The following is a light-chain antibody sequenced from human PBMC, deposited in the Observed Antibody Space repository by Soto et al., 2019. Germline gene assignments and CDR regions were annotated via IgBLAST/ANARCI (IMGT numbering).Light chain of an antibody. Sequence: DIQMTQSPSFVSASVGDRVTITCPASQDISSWLAWYQQKPRKAPKLLIHATSGLQSGVPSMFRGSGSGTDFTLTISNLQSEDFASYYCQQANCLPLTFGGGTKVEIK. CDR1: QDISSW. CDR2: ATS. CDR3: QQANCLPLT. V-gene: IGKV1-12*01. J-gene: IGKJ4*01.